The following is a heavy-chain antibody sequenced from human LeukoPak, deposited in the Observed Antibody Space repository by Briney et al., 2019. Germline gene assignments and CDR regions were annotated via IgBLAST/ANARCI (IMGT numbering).Heavy chain of an antibody. CDR3: ARGKPKAWIPLWLRYFDY. V-gene: IGHV4-34*01. D-gene: IGHD5-18*01. J-gene: IGHJ4*02. Sequence: SETLSLTCAVYGGSFSGYYWSWIRQPPGKGLEWIGEINHSGSTNYNPSLKSRVTISVDTSKNQFSLKLSSVTAADTAVYYCARGKPKAWIPLWLRYFDYWGQGTLVTVSS. CDR1: GGSFSGYY. CDR2: INHSGST.